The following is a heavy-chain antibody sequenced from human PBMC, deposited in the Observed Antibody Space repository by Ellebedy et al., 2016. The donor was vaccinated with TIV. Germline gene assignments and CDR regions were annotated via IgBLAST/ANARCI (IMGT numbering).Heavy chain of an antibody. CDR2: INPNSGGT. CDR1: GYMFTDYY. Sequence: ASVKVSXXASGYMFTDYYMHWVRQAPGQGLERMGWINPNSGGTNYAQKFQGRVTMTRDTSISTAYMELSRVRSDDTAMYYCAREGDLPRGNWFDPWGQGTLVTVSS. CDR3: AREGDLPRGNWFDP. J-gene: IGHJ5*02. V-gene: IGHV1-2*02. D-gene: IGHD3-16*01.